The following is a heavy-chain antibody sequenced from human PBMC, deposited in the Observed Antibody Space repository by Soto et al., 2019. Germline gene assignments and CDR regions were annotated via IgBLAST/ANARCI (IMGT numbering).Heavy chain of an antibody. Sequence: ASVQVSCKASGYTFTSYYMHWVRQAPGQGLEWMGIINPSGGSTSYAQKFQGRVTMTRDTSTSTVYMDLSSLRSEDTAVYYCARGPTIKYYYDSSGYSVNPVDYWGQGTLVTVSS. CDR2: INPSGGST. CDR3: ARGPTIKYYYDSSGYSVNPVDY. J-gene: IGHJ4*02. CDR1: GYTFTSYY. D-gene: IGHD3-22*01. V-gene: IGHV1-46*01.